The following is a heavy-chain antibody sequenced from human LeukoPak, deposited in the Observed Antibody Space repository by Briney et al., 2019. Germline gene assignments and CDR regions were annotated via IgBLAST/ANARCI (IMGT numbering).Heavy chain of an antibody. CDR3: ARHYDSSGYWYYFDY. V-gene: IGHV4-59*08. Sequence: SETLSLTCTVSGGSISSYYWSWIRQPPGKGLDWIGYVYYSGSSNYNPSLKSRVTISVDTSKNQLSLKLSSVTAADTAVYYCARHYDSSGYWYYFDYWGQGALVTVSS. CDR2: VYYSGSS. J-gene: IGHJ4*02. CDR1: GGSISSYY. D-gene: IGHD3-22*01.